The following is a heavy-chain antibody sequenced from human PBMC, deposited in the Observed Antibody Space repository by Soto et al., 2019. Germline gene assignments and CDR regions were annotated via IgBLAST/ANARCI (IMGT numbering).Heavy chain of an antibody. CDR1: GFTFSSYG. J-gene: IGHJ5*02. CDR2: ISYDGSNK. D-gene: IGHD5-18*01. CDR3: ASSGYSYGYSDWFDP. Sequence: PGGSLRLSCAASGFTFSSYGMHWVRQAPGKWLEWVAVISYDGSNKYYADSVKGRFTISRGNSKNTLYLQMNSLRAEDTAVYYCASSGYSYGYSDWFDPWGQGXLVTVYS. V-gene: IGHV3-30*03.